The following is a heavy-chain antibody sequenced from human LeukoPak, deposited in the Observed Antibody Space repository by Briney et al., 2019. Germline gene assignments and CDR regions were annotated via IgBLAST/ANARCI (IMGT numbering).Heavy chain of an antibody. D-gene: IGHD4-23*01. CDR3: ARGHGPETVVIPVGNWFDP. Sequence: HAGGSLRLSCAASGFTFSSYGMHWVRQAPGKGLEWVAVISNDGSTKHFGDSVKGRFTISRDSSKNTLYLQMNSLKTEDTAVYYCARGHGPETVVIPVGNWFDPWGQGTLVTVSS. J-gene: IGHJ5*02. V-gene: IGHV3-30*03. CDR1: GFTFSSYG. CDR2: ISNDGSTK.